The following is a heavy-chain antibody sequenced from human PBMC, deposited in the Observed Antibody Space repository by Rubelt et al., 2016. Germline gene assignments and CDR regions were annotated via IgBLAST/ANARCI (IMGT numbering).Heavy chain of an antibody. D-gene: IGHD2-8*01. CDR3: ARDLGLMVYAVSLTGMDV. Sequence: QVQLVQSGAEVKKPGASVKVSCKASGYTFTSYAMHWVRQAPGQRLEWMGWINAGNGNTKYSQKFQGRVTITRDTSASTAYMELSSLRSEDSAVYYCARDLGLMVYAVSLTGMDVWGQGTTVTVSS. V-gene: IGHV1-3*01. J-gene: IGHJ6*02. CDR2: INAGNGNT. CDR1: GYTFTSYA.